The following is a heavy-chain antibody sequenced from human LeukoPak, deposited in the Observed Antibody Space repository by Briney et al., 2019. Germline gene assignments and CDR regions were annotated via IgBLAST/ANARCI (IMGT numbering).Heavy chain of an antibody. CDR3: ARQTALWYYYYMDV. V-gene: IGHV4-34*01. Sequence: PSETLSLTCTVSGGSISSYYWSWIRRPPGKGLEWIGEINHSGSTNYNPSLKSRVTISVDTSKNQFSLKLSSVTAADTAVYYCARQTALWYYYYMDVWGKGTTVTVSS. CDR2: INHSGST. D-gene: IGHD3-10*01. J-gene: IGHJ6*03. CDR1: GGSISSYY.